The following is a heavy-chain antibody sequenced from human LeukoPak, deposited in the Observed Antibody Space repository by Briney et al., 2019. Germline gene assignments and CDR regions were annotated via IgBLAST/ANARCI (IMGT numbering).Heavy chain of an antibody. J-gene: IGHJ4*02. D-gene: IGHD3-10*01. CDR3: ASSGSEELIAY. Sequence: ASVKVSCKTSGFSFIGYYVHWVRQAPGQGLEWMGWINPNSGGANYAQKFQGRVTMTRDTSISTAYMELSRLRSDDTAVYYCASSGSEELIAYWGQGTLVTVSS. V-gene: IGHV1-2*02. CDR2: INPNSGGA. CDR1: GFSFIGYY.